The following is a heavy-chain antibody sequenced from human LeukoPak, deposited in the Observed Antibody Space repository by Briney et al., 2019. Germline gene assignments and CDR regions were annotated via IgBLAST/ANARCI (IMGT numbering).Heavy chain of an antibody. CDR2: IKQGGSKK. Sequence: GGSLRLSCVASGFPFSSYWMTWVRRAPGKGLEWVANIKQGGSKKSYVDSVKGRFTISRDNAKNSLYLQMNSLRAEDTAVYYCANPPDYSSVDYWGQGTLVTVS. J-gene: IGHJ4*02. D-gene: IGHD4-11*01. CDR3: ANPPDYSSVDY. CDR1: GFPFSSYW. V-gene: IGHV3-7*03.